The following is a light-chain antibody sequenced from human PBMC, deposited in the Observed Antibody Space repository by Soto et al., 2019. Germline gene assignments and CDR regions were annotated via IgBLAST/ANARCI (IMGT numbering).Light chain of an antibody. CDR3: MQGTQWPRT. J-gene: IGKJ4*02. CDR1: QSLVYIDGNTY. CDR2: KVS. V-gene: IGKV2-30*01. Sequence: DVVMTQSPVSLPVTLGQPASISCRSSQSLVYIDGNTYLNWFQQRPGQSPRRLIYKVSNRDSGVPDRFSGSGSGTDFTLKISRVEAEDVGVYYCMQGTQWPRTFGGGTKV.